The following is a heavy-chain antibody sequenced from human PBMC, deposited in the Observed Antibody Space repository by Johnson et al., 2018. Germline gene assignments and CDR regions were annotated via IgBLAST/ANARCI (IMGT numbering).Heavy chain of an antibody. J-gene: IGHJ4*02. CDR3: ARGDYWWTYFDY. D-gene: IGHD2-8*02. CDR2: ISGSGGNT. Sequence: EVQLVESGGGLVQPGGSLRLSCAASRFTFSSYAMSWVRQAPGKGLEWVSTISGSGGNTYYADSVTGRFTISRDNSRNTVTLQMNNLRSEDSAVYYCARGDYWWTYFDYWGQGTLVTVSS. CDR1: RFTFSSYA. V-gene: IGHV3-23*04.